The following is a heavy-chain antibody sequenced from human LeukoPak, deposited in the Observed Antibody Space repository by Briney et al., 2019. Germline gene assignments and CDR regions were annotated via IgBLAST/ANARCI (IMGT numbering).Heavy chain of an antibody. D-gene: IGHD3-10*01. V-gene: IGHV3-53*01. CDR1: RFTFSTYW. J-gene: IGHJ4*02. Sequence: GGSLRLSCAASRFTFSTYWMHWVRQAPGKGLVWVSVIYSGGSTYYADSVKGRFTISRDNSKNTLYLQMNSLRAEDMAVYYCARDLRGSYYDYWGQGTLVTVSS. CDR2: IYSGGST. CDR3: ARDLRGSYYDY.